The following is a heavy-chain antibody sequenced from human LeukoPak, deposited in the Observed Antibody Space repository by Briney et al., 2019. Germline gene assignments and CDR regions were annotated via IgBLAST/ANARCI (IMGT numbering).Heavy chain of an antibody. CDR3: ARVTAPGIAAAGPGDY. CDR2: IIPIFGTA. V-gene: IGHV1-69*13. D-gene: IGHD6-13*01. CDR1: GGTFSSYA. J-gene: IGHJ4*02. Sequence: GASVKVSCKASGGTFSSYAISWVRQAPGQGLEWMGGIIPIFGTANYAQKFQGRVTITADESTSTAYMELSSLRSEDTAVYYCARVTAPGIAAAGPGDYWGQGTLVTVSS.